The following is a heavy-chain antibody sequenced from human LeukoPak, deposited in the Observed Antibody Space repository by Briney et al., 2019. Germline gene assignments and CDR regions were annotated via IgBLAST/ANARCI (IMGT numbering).Heavy chain of an antibody. D-gene: IGHD3-3*02. J-gene: IGHJ4*02. CDR3: AKDPLGLGY. Sequence: GGSLRLSCAASGFTFSSYEMNWVRQAPGKGLEWVSYISSSGSTIYYADSVKGRSTISRDNSKNTLYLQMNSLRAEDTAVYYCAKDPLGLGYWGQGTLVTVSS. CDR1: GFTFSSYE. V-gene: IGHV3-48*03. CDR2: ISSSGSTI.